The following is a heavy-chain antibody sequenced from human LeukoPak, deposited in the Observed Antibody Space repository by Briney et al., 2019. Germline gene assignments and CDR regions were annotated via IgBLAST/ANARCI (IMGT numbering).Heavy chain of an antibody. CDR3: ASPGEDTAMVYIFDY. V-gene: IGHV1-69*13. D-gene: IGHD5-18*01. CDR2: IIPIFGTA. Sequence: ASVKVSCKASGGTFSSYAISWVRQAPGQGLEWMGGIIPIFGTANYAQKFQGRVTITADESMSTAYMELSSLRSEDTAVYYCASPGEDTAMVYIFDYWGQGTLVTVSS. CDR1: GGTFSSYA. J-gene: IGHJ4*02.